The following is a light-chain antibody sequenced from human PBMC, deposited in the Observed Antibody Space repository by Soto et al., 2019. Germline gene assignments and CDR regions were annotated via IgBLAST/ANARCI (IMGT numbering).Light chain of an antibody. CDR1: QSISSSY. CDR3: QQGHGTPPM. CDR2: ASS. V-gene: IGKV1-39*01. J-gene: IGKJ1*01. Sequence: DIQMTQSPSSLSASVGDGVTITCRASQSISSSYLSWYQQKPGKAPKLLIYASSTLQSGVPSRFSGSVSGTNFTLIISSLQPEDFATYYCQQGHGTPPMFGRGTKVEIK.